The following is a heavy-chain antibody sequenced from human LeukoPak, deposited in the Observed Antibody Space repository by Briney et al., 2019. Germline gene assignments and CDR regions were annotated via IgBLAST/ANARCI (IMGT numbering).Heavy chain of an antibody. Sequence: PSETLSLTCTVSGGSISGYFWSWIRQPPGQGLEWIGYVHSNVDIVHNPSLKSRLTMSLDTSKNQYFLKLSSVTAADTAVYYCARQDYYDKGGFRGRGFDIWGQGTMVTVSS. V-gene: IGHV4-59*08. CDR3: ARQDYYDKGGFRGRGFDI. CDR2: VHSNVDI. D-gene: IGHD3-22*01. J-gene: IGHJ3*02. CDR1: GGSISGYF.